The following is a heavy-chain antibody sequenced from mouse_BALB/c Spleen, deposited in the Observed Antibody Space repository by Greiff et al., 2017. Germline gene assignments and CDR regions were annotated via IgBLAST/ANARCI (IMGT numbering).Heavy chain of an antibody. V-gene: IGHV3-6*02. J-gene: IGHJ3*01. CDR3: ARGHYDVGAY. CDR2: ISYDGSN. Sequence: DVKLQESGPGLVKPSQSLSLTCSVTGYSITSGYYWNWIRQFPGNKLEWMGYISYDGSNNYNPSLKNRISITRDTSKNQFFLKLNSVTTEDTATYYCARGHYDVGAYWGQGTLVTVSA. D-gene: IGHD2-4*01. CDR1: GYSITSGYY.